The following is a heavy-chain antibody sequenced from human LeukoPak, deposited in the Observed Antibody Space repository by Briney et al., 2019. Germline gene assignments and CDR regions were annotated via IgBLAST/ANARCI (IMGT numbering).Heavy chain of an antibody. CDR1: GYTFTSYY. V-gene: IGHV1-46*01. D-gene: IGHD3-22*01. J-gene: IGHJ4*02. CDR3: ARSPHYYDSSGYYYPPPKTPPYYFDY. Sequence: ASVKVSCKASGYTFTSYYMHWVRQAPGQGLEWMGIINPSGGSTSYAQKFQGRVTMTRDTSTSTVYMELSSLRSEDTAVYYCARSPHYYDSSGYYYPPPKTPPYYFDYWGQGTLVTVSS. CDR2: INPSGGST.